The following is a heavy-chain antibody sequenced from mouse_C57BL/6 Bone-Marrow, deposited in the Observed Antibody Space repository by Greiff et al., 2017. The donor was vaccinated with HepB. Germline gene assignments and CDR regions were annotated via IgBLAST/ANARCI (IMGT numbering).Heavy chain of an antibody. D-gene: IGHD1-1*01. CDR2: IWSGGST. J-gene: IGHJ1*03. CDR3: ARKGTTVQRWYFDV. CDR1: GFSLTSYG. V-gene: IGHV2-2*01. Sequence: VKLVESGPGLVQPSQSLSITCTVSGFSLTSYGVHWVRQSPGKGLEWLGVIWSGGSTDYNAAFISRLSISKDNSKSQVFFKMNSLQADDTAIYYCARKGTTVQRWYFDVWGTGTTVTVSS.